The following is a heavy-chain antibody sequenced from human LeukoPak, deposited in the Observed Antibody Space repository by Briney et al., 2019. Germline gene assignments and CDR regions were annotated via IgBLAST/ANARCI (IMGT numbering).Heavy chain of an antibody. J-gene: IGHJ4*02. CDR3: ARMIAAAGRGGFDY. V-gene: IGHV4-38-2*02. CDR2: IYHSGST. CDR1: GYSISSGYY. Sequence: SETPSLTCTVSGYSISSGYYWGWIRQPPGKGLEWIGSIYHSGSTYYNPSLKSRVTISVDTSKNQFSLKLSSVTAADTAVYYCARMIAAAGRGGFDYWGQGTLVTVSS. D-gene: IGHD6-13*01.